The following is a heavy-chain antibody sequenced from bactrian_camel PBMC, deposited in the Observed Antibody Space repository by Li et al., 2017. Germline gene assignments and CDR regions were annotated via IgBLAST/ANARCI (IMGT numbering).Heavy chain of an antibody. D-gene: IGHD5*01. J-gene: IGHJ4*01. CDR1: AHTVT. V-gene: IGHV3S53*01. CDR3: AADPRICAGYIPRVG. CDR2: LDPDGST. Sequence: HVQLVESGGGSAQSGGSLRLSCTASAHTVTMAWFRQAPGEPKEREGVAGLDPDGSTSYADSVKGRFTISKDTVKNTVYLQMNSLKPEDTGMYFCAADPRICAGYIPRVGWGRGTQVTVS.